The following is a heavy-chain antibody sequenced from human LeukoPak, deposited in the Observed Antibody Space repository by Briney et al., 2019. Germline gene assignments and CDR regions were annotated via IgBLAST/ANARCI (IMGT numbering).Heavy chain of an antibody. Sequence: GGSLRLSCAASGFTFDDHDMHWVRQAPGKGLEWVSYISCDGGTTFYSDSVRGRFTMSRDNSKNSLYLQMNRLRVEDTALYSCAKGSARYSISSYYYYYMYVWGKRATGTVSS. D-gene: IGHD6-6*01. J-gene: IGHJ6*03. CDR2: ISCDGGTT. CDR3: AKGSARYSISSYYYYYMYV. CDR1: GFTFDDHD. V-gene: IGHV3-43D*03.